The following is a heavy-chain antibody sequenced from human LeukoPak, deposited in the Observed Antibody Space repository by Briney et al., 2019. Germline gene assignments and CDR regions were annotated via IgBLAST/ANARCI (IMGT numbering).Heavy chain of an antibody. Sequence: ASVKVSCKASGYTLTSTGICWVRQAPGQGLEWMGWVSAYNGNTNYAQKFQGRVTMTTDTSTSTAYMELRTLRSDDTAVYYCARDAPQWRNAFDFWGQGTMVTVSS. CDR2: VSAYNGNT. V-gene: IGHV1-18*01. D-gene: IGHD6-19*01. CDR1: GYTLTSTG. J-gene: IGHJ3*01. CDR3: ARDAPQWRNAFDF.